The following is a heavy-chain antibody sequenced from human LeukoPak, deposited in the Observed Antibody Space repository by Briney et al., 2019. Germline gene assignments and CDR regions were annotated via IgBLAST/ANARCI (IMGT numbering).Heavy chain of an antibody. V-gene: IGHV3-30-3*01. Sequence: GGSLRLSCAASGFTFSTYAIHWVRQAPGKGLEWVAVISYDGSNKYYADSVKGRFTISRDNSKNTLYLQMNSLRAEDTAVYYCARDAESKYYFDYWGQGTLVTVSS. J-gene: IGHJ4*02. CDR1: GFTFSTYA. CDR2: ISYDGSNK. CDR3: ARDAESKYYFDY.